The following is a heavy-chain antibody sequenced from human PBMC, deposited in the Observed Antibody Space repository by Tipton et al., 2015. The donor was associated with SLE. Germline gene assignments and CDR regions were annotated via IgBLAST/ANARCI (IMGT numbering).Heavy chain of an antibody. D-gene: IGHD3-22*01. J-gene: IGHJ4*02. Sequence: TLSLTCTVSSGSVSSGAYYWSWIRQHPGKGLEWIEYVFSSGTTYYNPSLQGRLSMSLDTSKNQLSLQLSSVTSADTAVYYCARYFYDSSGVCLFDLWGQGTLVTVSS. V-gene: IGHV4-31*03. CDR1: SGSVSSGAYY. CDR3: ARYFYDSSGVCLFDL. CDR2: VFSSGTT.